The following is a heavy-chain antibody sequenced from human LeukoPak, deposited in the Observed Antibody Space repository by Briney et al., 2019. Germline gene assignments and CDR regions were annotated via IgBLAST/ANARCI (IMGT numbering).Heavy chain of an antibody. CDR2: ISGSGSST. CDR3: AKGGSFYDSSGYADY. V-gene: IGHV3-23*01. Sequence: GGSLRLSCAASGLTFSSYAMSWVRQAPGKGLEWVSAISGSGSSTYYADSVKGRFTISRDNSKNTLSLQMNSLRAEDTAVYYCAKGGSFYDSSGYADYWGQGTLVTVSS. CDR1: GLTFSSYA. J-gene: IGHJ4*02. D-gene: IGHD3-22*01.